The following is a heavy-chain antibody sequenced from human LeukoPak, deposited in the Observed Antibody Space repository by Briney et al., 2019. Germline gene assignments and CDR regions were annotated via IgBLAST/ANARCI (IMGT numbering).Heavy chain of an antibody. CDR3: ARVRYSDSSVLTRKRSYYFDY. CDR1: GGSISSYY. CDR2: ISTSGST. Sequence: TSETLSLTCTVSGGSISSYYWSWIRQPAGKGLESIGHISTSGSTNYNPSLKSRVTMSVDTSKNQFSLKLSSVTAADTAVYYCARVRYSDSSVLTRKRSYYFDYWGQGTLVTVSS. J-gene: IGHJ4*02. D-gene: IGHD3-22*01. V-gene: IGHV4-4*07.